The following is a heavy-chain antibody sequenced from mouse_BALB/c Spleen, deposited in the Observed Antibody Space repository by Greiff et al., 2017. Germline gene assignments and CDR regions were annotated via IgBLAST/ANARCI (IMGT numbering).Heavy chain of an antibody. CDR3: AREVFYYYGSSGYFDY. J-gene: IGHJ2*01. CDR2: ISSGGST. CDR1: GFTFSSYA. Sequence: EVKLMESGGGLVKPGGSLKLSCAASGFTFSSYAMSWVRQTPEKRLEWVASISSGGSTYYPDSVKGRFTISRDNARNILYLQMSSLRSEDTAMYYCAREVFYYYGSSGYFDYWGQGTTLTVSS. D-gene: IGHD1-1*01. V-gene: IGHV5-6-5*01.